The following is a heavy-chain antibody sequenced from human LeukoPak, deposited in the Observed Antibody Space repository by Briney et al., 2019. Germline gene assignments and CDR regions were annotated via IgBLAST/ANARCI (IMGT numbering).Heavy chain of an antibody. J-gene: IGHJ4*02. D-gene: IGHD3-22*01. Sequence: PSETLSLTCTVSGGSISSYYWSWIRQPPGKGLEWIGYIYYSGSTNYNPSLKSRVTISVDTSKNQFSLKLSSVTAADTAVYYCAREGGYYDSSGYYYYFDYWGQGTLVTVSS. V-gene: IGHV4-59*01. CDR1: GGSISSYY. CDR2: IYYSGST. CDR3: AREGGYYDSSGYYYYFDY.